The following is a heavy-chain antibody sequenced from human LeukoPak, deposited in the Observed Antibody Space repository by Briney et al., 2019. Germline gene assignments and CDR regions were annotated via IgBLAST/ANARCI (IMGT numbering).Heavy chain of an antibody. CDR2: ISYDGSNK. J-gene: IGHJ6*03. CDR1: GFTFSSYA. V-gene: IGHV3-30-3*01. Sequence: GGSLRLSCAASGFTFSSYAMHWVRQAPGKGLEWVAVISYDGSNKYYADSVKGRFTISRDNSKNTLYLQMNSLRAEDTAVYYCARGSTYYYYYYMDVWGKGTTVTVSS. CDR3: ARGSTYYYYYYMDV.